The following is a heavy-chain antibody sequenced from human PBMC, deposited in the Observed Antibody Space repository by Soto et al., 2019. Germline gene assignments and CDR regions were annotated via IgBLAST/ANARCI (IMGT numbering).Heavy chain of an antibody. CDR2: IYYSGST. CDR3: ARGLGYSKYYYGMDV. V-gene: IGHV4-34*01. Sequence: SETLSLTCGVYGGSFSGYYWNWIRQPPGKGLEWIGEIYYSGSTIYSPSLKSRVTISLDTSKNQFSLKLTSVTAADTAVYYCARGLGYSKYYYGMDVWGQGTTVTVSS. J-gene: IGHJ6*02. CDR1: GGSFSGYY. D-gene: IGHD2-21*01.